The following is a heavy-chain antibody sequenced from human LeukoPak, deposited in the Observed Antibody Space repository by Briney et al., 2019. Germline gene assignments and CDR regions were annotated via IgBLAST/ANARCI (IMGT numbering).Heavy chain of an antibody. Sequence: PGGSLRLSCAASGFTVSSNYMSWVRQAPGKGLEWVSVIYSGGSTYYADSVKGRFTISRDSSKNTLYLQMNSLRAEDTAVYYCARVPHRGVATIINFDYWGQGTLVTVSS. V-gene: IGHV3-53*01. CDR3: ARVPHRGVATIINFDY. CDR1: GFTVSSNY. J-gene: IGHJ4*02. D-gene: IGHD5-12*01. CDR2: IYSGGST.